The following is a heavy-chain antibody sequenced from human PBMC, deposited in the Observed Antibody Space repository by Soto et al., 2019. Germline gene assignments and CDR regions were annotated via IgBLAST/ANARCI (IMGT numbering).Heavy chain of an antibody. V-gene: IGHV4-61*01. J-gene: IGHJ4*02. D-gene: IGHD3-10*01. CDR3: ARDPHYGSYFDY. CDR2: IYYSGST. Sequence: SETLSLTCTVSGGSVSSSNYYWTWIRQPPGKGLEWIGYIYYSGSTNYNPSLKSRVTISVDTSKNQFSLKLSSVTAADTAVYYCARDPHYGSYFDYWGQGTLVTVSS. CDR1: GGSVSSSNYY.